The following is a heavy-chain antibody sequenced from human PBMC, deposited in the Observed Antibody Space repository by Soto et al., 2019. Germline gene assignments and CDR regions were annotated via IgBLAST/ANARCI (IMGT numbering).Heavy chain of an antibody. CDR2: IYYSGST. Sequence: TSETLSLTCTVSGGSISSGDYYWSWIRQPPGKGLGWIGTIYYSGSTYYNPSLKSRVTISVDTSNNQLSLKLSSVTAADTAVYYCARHYGYYSYYMDVWTKGTTVTVSS. V-gene: IGHV4-39*01. J-gene: IGHJ6*03. CDR1: GGSISSGDYY. D-gene: IGHD3-10*01. CDR3: ARHYGYYSYYMDV.